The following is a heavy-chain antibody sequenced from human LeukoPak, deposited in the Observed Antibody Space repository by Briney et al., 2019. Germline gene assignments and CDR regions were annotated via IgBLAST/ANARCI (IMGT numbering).Heavy chain of an antibody. CDR1: GGSISSGGYY. CDR3: ARIPRITMVRGVIGAFDI. V-gene: IGHV4-39*01. J-gene: IGHJ3*02. Sequence: PSETLSLTCTVSGGSISSGGYYWGWIRQPPGKGLEWIGGIYYSGSTYYNPSLKSRVTISVDTSKNQFSLKLSSVTAADTAVYYCARIPRITMVRGVIGAFDIWGQGTMVTVSS. CDR2: IYYSGST. D-gene: IGHD3-10*01.